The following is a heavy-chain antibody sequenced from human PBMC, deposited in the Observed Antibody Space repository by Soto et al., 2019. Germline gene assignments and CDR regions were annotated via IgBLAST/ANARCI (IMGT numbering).Heavy chain of an antibody. Sequence: QVQLQESGPGLMQPSQTLSLTCTVSGGSIGSGGYWWSWIRQHPGRGLEWIGFVSYTGNTQYNPSLKIRVNISVDTSTKQFSLKLSSVTAADTAVYYCARGTLVWGQGTLVTVSS. CDR1: GGSIGSGGYW. CDR3: ARGTLV. J-gene: IGHJ4*02. D-gene: IGHD2-2*01. V-gene: IGHV4-31*03. CDR2: VSYTGNT.